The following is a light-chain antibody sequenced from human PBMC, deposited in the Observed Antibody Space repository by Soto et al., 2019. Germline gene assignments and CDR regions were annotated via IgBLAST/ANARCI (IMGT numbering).Light chain of an antibody. V-gene: IGKV3-20*01. J-gene: IGKJ5*01. CDR1: RSVGSL. CDR2: DAS. Sequence: EIVLTQSPATLSVSPGERATLSCRASRSVGSLLAWYQQKPGQAPRLLIYDASNRATGVPDRFSGSGSGTDFSLTISRLEPEDFAVYHCQQYSSSPRTFGQGTRLEIK. CDR3: QQYSSSPRT.